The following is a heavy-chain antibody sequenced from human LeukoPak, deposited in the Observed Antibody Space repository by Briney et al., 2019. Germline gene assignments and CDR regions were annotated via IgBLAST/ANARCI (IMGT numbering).Heavy chain of an antibody. V-gene: IGHV4-39*07. CDR3: ARNEVVGGQPHNWFDP. Sequence: PSETLSLACAVSGGSISSNTYYWGWIRQPPGKGLEWIGEINHSGSTNYNPSLKSRVTISVDTSKNQFSLKLSSVTAADTAVYYCARNEVVGGQPHNWFDPWGQGTLVSVSS. CDR1: GGSISSNTYY. D-gene: IGHD2-15*01. J-gene: IGHJ5*02. CDR2: INHSGST.